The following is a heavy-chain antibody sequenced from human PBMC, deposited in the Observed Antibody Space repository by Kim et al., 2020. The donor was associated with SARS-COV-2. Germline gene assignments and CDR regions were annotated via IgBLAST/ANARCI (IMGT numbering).Heavy chain of an antibody. Sequence: GGSLRLSCAASGFTFSDYGMSWVRQAPGKGLEWISYINSGSNNIKYADFVRGRFTISRDNAKNSLYLQVNSLTVEDTAVYFCATGNTGGPTNYWGQGTLVTVSS. CDR2: INSGSNNI. CDR3: ATGNTGGPTNY. J-gene: IGHJ4*02. CDR1: GFTFSDYG. D-gene: IGHD1-26*01. V-gene: IGHV3-48*04.